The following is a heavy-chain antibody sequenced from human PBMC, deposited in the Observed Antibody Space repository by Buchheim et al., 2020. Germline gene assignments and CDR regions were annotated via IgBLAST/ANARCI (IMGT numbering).Heavy chain of an antibody. CDR3: ARSRTYRTLFDY. Sequence: EVQLVESGGGLVQPGGSLRLSCAASGFTFSSYEMNWVRQAPGKGLEWVSYISSSGSTIYYIDSVKGRFTLSRDNAKNLLYLQMNSLRAEDTAVYYCARSRTYRTLFDYWGQGTL. CDR1: GFTFSSYE. D-gene: IGHD1-14*01. CDR2: ISSSGSTI. V-gene: IGHV3-48*03. J-gene: IGHJ4*02.